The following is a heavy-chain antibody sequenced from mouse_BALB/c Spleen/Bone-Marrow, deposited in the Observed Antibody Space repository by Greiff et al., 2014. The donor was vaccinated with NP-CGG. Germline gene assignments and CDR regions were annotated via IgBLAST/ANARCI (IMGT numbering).Heavy chain of an antibody. CDR3: ARDYYYGSRAMDY. CDR1: CFSFTRFG. Sequence: QGQLKESGPGLMQPSQNPSITCPISCFSFTRFGIHWGRPSPGKGLEWLGVIWSGGSTDYNAAFISGLSINKDNSKSQVFFKMNSLQAKDTAIYYCARDYYYGSRAMDYWGQGTSVTVSS. D-gene: IGHD1-1*01. V-gene: IGHV2-2*02. J-gene: IGHJ4*01. CDR2: IWSGGST.